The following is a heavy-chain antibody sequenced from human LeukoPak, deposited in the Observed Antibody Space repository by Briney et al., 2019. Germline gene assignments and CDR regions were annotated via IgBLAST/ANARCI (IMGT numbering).Heavy chain of an antibody. CDR1: GFTFDDYA. Sequence: GGSLRLSCAASGFTFDDYAMHWVRQAPGKGLEWVSGISWNSGSIGYADSVKGRFTISRDNAKNSLYLQMNSLRAEDTALYYCAKDIKSRGYNWFDLWGQGTLVTVSS. CDR2: ISWNSGSI. V-gene: IGHV3-9*01. J-gene: IGHJ5*02. CDR3: AKDIKSRGYNWFDL.